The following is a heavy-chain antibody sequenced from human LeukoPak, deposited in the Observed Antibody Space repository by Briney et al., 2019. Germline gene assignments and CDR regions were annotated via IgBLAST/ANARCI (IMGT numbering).Heavy chain of an antibody. CDR2: ISSNGGST. Sequence: GGSLRLSCAASGFTFSSYAMHWVRQAPGKGLEYVSAISSNGGSTYYANSVKGRFTISRDNSKNTLYLQMGSLRAEDMAVYYCARDRWRYMDVWGKGTTVTVSS. J-gene: IGHJ6*03. CDR3: ARDRWRYMDV. D-gene: IGHD1-1*01. CDR1: GFTFSSYA. V-gene: IGHV3-64*01.